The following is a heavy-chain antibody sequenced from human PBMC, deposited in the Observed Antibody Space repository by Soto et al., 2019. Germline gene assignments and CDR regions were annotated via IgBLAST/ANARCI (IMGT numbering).Heavy chain of an antibody. CDR3: ARRFLTYYYDSSGDDAFDI. D-gene: IGHD3-22*01. CDR1: GGSFSGYY. Sequence: PSETLSLTCTVYGGSFSGYYWSWIRQHPGKGLEWIGEINHSGSTNYNPSLKSRVTISVDTSKNQFSLKLSSVTAADTAVHYCARRFLTYYYDSSGDDAFDIWGRGTMVTVSS. J-gene: IGHJ3*02. CDR2: INHSGST. V-gene: IGHV4-34*01.